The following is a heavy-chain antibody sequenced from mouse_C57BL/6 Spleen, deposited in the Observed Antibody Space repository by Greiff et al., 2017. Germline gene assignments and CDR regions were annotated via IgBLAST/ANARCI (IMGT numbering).Heavy chain of an antibody. Sequence: VQLKESGPSLVRPSQTLSLTCTVTGFSINSDCYWIWIRQFPGNKLEYIGYTFYSGITYYNPSLESRTYITRDTSKNQFSLKLSSVTTEDTATYYCARDPLITTVVSYYAMDYWGQGTSVTVSS. CDR2: TFYSGIT. V-gene: IGHV3-3*01. D-gene: IGHD1-1*01. CDR3: ARDPLITTVVSYYAMDY. J-gene: IGHJ4*01. CDR1: GFSINSDCY.